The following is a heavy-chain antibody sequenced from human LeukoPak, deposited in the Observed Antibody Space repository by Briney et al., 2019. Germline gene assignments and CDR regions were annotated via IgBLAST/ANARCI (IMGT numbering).Heavy chain of an antibody. CDR3: ARQFHGSGYVDDL. J-gene: IGHJ5*02. CDR2: IYYSGTT. V-gene: IGHV4-39*01. Sequence: PSETLSLTCRVSGGSLSSSSYYWGWIRRPPGKGLEWIASIYYSGTTHYNPSLKSRVTMSVDTSKNQSSLKLSAVTAADTAVYYCARQFHGSGYVDDLWGQGTLVTVSS. D-gene: IGHD5-12*01. CDR1: GGSLSSSSYY.